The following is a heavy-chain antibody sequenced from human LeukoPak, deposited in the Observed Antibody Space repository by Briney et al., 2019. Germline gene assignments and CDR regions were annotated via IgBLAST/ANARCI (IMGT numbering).Heavy chain of an antibody. Sequence: QAGGSLRLSCAASGFTFSSYAMHWVRQAPGKGLEWVAVISYDGSNKYYADSVKGRFTISRDNSKNTLYLQMNSLRAEDTAVYYCAREIPGLWQDYWGQGTLVTVSS. CDR1: GFTFSSYA. CDR2: ISYDGSNK. J-gene: IGHJ4*02. V-gene: IGHV3-30*01. CDR3: AREIPGLWQDY. D-gene: IGHD4/OR15-4a*01.